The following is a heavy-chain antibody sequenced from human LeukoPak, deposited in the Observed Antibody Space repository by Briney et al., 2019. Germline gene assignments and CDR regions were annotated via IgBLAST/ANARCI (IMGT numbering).Heavy chain of an antibody. CDR3: AKVRGRRRALWFGEFIALDY. CDR2: IKQDGSEK. V-gene: IGHV3-7*03. Sequence: PGGSLRLSCAASGFTFSHYWMSWVRQAPGKGLEWVANIKQDGSEKYYVDSMKGRFTISRDNAKISLYLQMNSLRAEDTAVYYCAKVRGRRRALWFGEFIALDYWGQGTLVTVSS. D-gene: IGHD3-10*01. CDR1: GFTFSHYW. J-gene: IGHJ4*02.